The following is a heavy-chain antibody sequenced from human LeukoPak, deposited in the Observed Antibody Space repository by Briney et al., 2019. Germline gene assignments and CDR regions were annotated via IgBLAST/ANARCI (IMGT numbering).Heavy chain of an antibody. CDR2: ISPNSGGT. CDR3: ARLASNYGSGSSWFDP. Sequence: ASVKVSCKASGYTFTGYYMHWVRQAPGQGLEWMGWISPNSGGTNYAQKFQGRVTMTRDTSISTAYMELSRLRSDDTAVYYCARLASNYGSGSSWFDPWGQGTLVTVSS. D-gene: IGHD3-10*01. V-gene: IGHV1-2*02. CDR1: GYTFTGYY. J-gene: IGHJ5*02.